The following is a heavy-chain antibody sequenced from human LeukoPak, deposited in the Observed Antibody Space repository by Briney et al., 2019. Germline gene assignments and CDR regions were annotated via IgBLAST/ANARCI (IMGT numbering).Heavy chain of an antibody. Sequence: GGSLRLSCAASGFTFSNYAMSWVRQAPGKGLDWVSLISDSGGSTYYADSVKGRFTISRDNSKNTLYLQMNSLRAEDTAVYYCAKGGGSRNFDYWGQGTLVTVSS. CDR3: AKGGGSRNFDY. CDR1: GFTFSNYA. CDR2: ISDSGGST. D-gene: IGHD1-26*01. J-gene: IGHJ4*02. V-gene: IGHV3-23*01.